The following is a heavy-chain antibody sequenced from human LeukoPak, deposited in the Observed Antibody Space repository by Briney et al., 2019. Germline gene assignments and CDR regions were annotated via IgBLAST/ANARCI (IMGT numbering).Heavy chain of an antibody. CDR1: GDTFSIYY. CDR2: INPSGGST. J-gene: IGHJ4*02. Sequence: GASVKVSCKASGDTFSIYYMHWVRQAPGQGLEWMGIINPSGGSTTYAQKFQGRVTMTRDTSTSTVYMELSSLRSEDTAVYYCARGGVLRFLEHLDYWGQGTLVTVSS. V-gene: IGHV1-46*01. CDR3: ARGGVLRFLEHLDY. D-gene: IGHD3-3*01.